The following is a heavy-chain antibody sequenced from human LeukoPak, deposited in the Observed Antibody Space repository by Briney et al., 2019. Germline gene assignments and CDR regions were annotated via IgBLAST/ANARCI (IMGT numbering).Heavy chain of an antibody. D-gene: IGHD2-2*01. V-gene: IGHV3-30*04. CDR1: RFTFSSYA. J-gene: IGHJ6*03. CDR3: ARDYCSSTSCYYYYYMDV. Sequence: GGSLRLSCAASRFTFSSYAMHWVRQAPGKGLEWVAVISYDGSNKYYADSVKGRFTISRDNSKNTLYLQMNSLRAEDTAVYYCARDYCSSTSCYYYYYMDVWGKGTTVTVSS. CDR2: ISYDGSNK.